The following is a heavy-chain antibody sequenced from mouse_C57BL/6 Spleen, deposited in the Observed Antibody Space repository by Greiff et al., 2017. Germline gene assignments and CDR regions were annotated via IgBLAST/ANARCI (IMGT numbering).Heavy chain of an antibody. CDR1: GFTFSDYY. D-gene: IGHD2-3*01. J-gene: IGHJ3*01. CDR2: INYDGSST. V-gene: IGHV5-16*01. Sequence: DVQLQESEGGLVQPGSSMKLSCTASGFTFSDYYMAWVRQVPEKGLEWVANINYDGSSTYYLDSLKSRFIISRDNAKNILYLQMSSLKSEDTATYYCARGGGGYYAWFAYWGQGTLVTVSA. CDR3: ARGGGGYYAWFAY.